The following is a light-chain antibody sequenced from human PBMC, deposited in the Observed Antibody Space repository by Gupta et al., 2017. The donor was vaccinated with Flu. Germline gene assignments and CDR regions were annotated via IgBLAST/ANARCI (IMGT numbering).Light chain of an antibody. J-gene: IGKJ2*01. CDR2: EIS. V-gene: IGKV2D-29*01. CDR3: MRSLHLPYT. Sequence: VMTQTPLSLSVTPGQPASISCKSSQSLQHSNGKTYLYWYLHKAGQPPRLLIYEISNRYSGVPDRVSGSGSGTDVTLKISRVDAEDVGIYYCMRSLHLPYTFGQGSKLEIK. CDR1: QSLQHSNGKTY.